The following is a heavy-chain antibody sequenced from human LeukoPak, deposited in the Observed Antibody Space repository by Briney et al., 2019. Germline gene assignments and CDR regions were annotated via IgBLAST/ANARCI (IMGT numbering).Heavy chain of an antibody. J-gene: IGHJ3*02. D-gene: IGHD2-2*01. CDR3: ARGRRPAAIPHAFDI. Sequence: PGGSLRLSCAASGFSFSSYAMHWVRQAPGKGLEWVAVISYDGSNKYYADSVKGRFTISTDNSKNTLYLQMNSLRAEDTAVYYCARGRRPAAIPHAFDIWGQGTMVTVSS. CDR2: ISYDGSNK. CDR1: GFSFSSYA. V-gene: IGHV3-30-3*01.